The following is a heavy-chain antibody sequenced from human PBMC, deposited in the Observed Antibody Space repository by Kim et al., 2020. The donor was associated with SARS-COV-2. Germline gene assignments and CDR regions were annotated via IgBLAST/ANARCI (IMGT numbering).Heavy chain of an antibody. D-gene: IGHD6-13*01. CDR3: ARSQQLGLFDY. J-gene: IGHJ4*02. V-gene: IGHV3-48*04. Sequence: IYNAASVKGRFTVSRDDAQNSLYLQMNSLRAEDTAVYYCARSQQLGLFDYWGQGTLVTVSS. CDR2: I.